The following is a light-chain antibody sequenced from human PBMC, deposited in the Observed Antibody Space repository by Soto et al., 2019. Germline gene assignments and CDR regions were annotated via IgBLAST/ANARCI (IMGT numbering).Light chain of an antibody. CDR3: QVWDYSTDDVV. Sequence: SSELTQPPSVSVAPGQTASITCGGDNIGGRSVHWYQQKPGQAPVVVADNDSDRPSGIPERFSGSNSGNMATLTISRVEAGDEAVYHCQVWDYSTDDVVFGGGTKLTVL. V-gene: IGLV3-21*02. J-gene: IGLJ2*01. CDR1: NIGGRS. CDR2: NDS.